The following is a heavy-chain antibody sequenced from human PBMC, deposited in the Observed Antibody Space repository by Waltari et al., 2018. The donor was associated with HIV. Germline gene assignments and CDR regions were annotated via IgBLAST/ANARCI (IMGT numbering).Heavy chain of an antibody. J-gene: IGHJ6*02. CDR3: ARAGYCSGGSCNYGMDV. D-gene: IGHD2-15*01. CDR1: GYTFTSYD. Sequence: QVQLVQSGAAVKKPGASVKVSCKASGYTFTSYDINWVRRAPGQGLEWMGWMNPNSGNTGYAQKFQGRVTMTRNTSISTAYMELSSLRSEDTAVYYCARAGYCSGGSCNYGMDVWGQGTTVTVSS. V-gene: IGHV1-8*01. CDR2: MNPNSGNT.